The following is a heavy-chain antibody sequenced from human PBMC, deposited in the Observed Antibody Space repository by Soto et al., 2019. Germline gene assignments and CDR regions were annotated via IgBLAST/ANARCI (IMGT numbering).Heavy chain of an antibody. V-gene: IGHV1-2*04. Sequence: ASVKVSCKASGYSFTDYHIHWVRQAPGQGLEWLGRINPKSGGTSTAQKFQGWVTMTRDRSISTVYMELRSLRSEDTAVYYCASEGIAVAGTVYYYYGMDVWGQGTTVTVSS. CDR2: INPKSGGT. CDR3: ASEGIAVAGTVYYYYGMDV. D-gene: IGHD6-19*01. J-gene: IGHJ6*02. CDR1: GYSFTDYH.